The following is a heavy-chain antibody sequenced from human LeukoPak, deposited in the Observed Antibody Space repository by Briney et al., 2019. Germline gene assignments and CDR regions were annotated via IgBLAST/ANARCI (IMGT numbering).Heavy chain of an antibody. CDR2: ISSSSSTI. Sequence: GGSLRLSCAASGFTFSSYSLNWVRQAPGKGLEWVSYISSSSSTIYYADSVKGRFTISRDNAKNSLYLQMNSLRAEDTAVYYCARDPVVVVPAAIGSIVVAGHFDYWGQGTLVTVSS. V-gene: IGHV3-48*01. CDR3: ARDPVVVVPAAIGSIVVAGHFDY. J-gene: IGHJ4*02. CDR1: GFTFSSYS. D-gene: IGHD2-2*02.